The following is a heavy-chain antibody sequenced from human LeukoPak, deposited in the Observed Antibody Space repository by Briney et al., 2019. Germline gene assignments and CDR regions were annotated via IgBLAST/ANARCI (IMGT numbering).Heavy chain of an antibody. V-gene: IGHV3-30*04. CDR2: ISYDGSNK. J-gene: IGHJ6*02. Sequence: GRSLRLSCAASGFTFSSYAMHWARQAPGKGLEWVAVISYDGSNKYYADSVKGRFTISRDNSKNTLYLQMNSLRAEDTAVYYCARDLYYYGSGSSTSHYYYYGMDVWGQGTTVTVSS. CDR1: GFTFSSYA. D-gene: IGHD3-10*01. CDR3: ARDLYYYGSGSSTSHYYYYGMDV.